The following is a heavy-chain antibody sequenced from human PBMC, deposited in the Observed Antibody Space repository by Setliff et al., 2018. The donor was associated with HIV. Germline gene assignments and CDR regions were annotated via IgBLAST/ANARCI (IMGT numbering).Heavy chain of an antibody. V-gene: IGHV3-30*02. J-gene: IGHJ4*02. CDR1: GFTFSTYG. CDR2: IRYDGSNQ. CDR3: ARLYDRYDDSGYYHPVQALSY. D-gene: IGHD3-3*01. Sequence: TGGSLRLSCAASGFTFSTYGMQWVRQAPGKGLEWVAFIRYDGSNQYYADSVKGRFTISRDDSRNTLYLHMNNLRVDDTGVYYCARLYDRYDDSGYYHPVQALSYWGQGAQVTVSS.